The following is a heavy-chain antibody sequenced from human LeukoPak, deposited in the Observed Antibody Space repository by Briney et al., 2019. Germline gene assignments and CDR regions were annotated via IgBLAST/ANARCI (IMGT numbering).Heavy chain of an antibody. Sequence: GGSLRLSCAVSGFTFRSYWMHWVRQAPGKGLVWVSSIKSDASSTTYADSVKGRFTISRDNAENTLYLQMNSLRVEDTAAYYCARISTMVRHYWGQGTLVTVSS. CDR1: GFTFRSYW. CDR3: ARISTMVRHY. J-gene: IGHJ4*02. CDR2: IKSDASST. V-gene: IGHV3-74*03. D-gene: IGHD3-10*01.